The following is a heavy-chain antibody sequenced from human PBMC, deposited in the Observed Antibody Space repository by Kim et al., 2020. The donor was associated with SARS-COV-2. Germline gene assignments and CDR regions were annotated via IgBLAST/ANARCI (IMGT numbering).Heavy chain of an antibody. Sequence: GGSLRLSCAASGFTFSSYAMSWVRQAPGKGLEWVSAISGSGGSTYYADSVKGRFTISRDNSKNTLYLQMNSLRAEDTAVYYCANPVLRYFDFPMDVWGQGTTVTVSS. V-gene: IGHV3-23*01. CDR1: GFTFSSYA. J-gene: IGHJ6*02. D-gene: IGHD3-9*01. CDR3: ANPVLRYFDFPMDV. CDR2: ISGSGGST.